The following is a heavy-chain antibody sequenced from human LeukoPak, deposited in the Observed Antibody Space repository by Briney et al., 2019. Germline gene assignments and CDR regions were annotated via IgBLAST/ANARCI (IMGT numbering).Heavy chain of an antibody. CDR2: FDPERGET. D-gene: IGHD1-26*01. CDR3: ATGSIVYDF. CDR1: GHSLTKFS. J-gene: IGHJ4*02. V-gene: IGHV1-24*01. Sequence: ASVTVSCKVSGHSLTKFSMEWVRQAPGKGLEWMGGFDPERGETIHAQKFQGRFTMTEDTSTDTAYMELNSLTSEDTAVYYCATGSIVYDFWGQGTLVTVSS.